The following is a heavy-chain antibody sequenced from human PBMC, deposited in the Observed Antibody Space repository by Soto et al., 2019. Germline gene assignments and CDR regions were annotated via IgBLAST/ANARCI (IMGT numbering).Heavy chain of an antibody. V-gene: IGHV3-23*01. CDR1: GFTFASYT. CDR2: ISGRAGNT. Sequence: PRGSLGLSCSDSGFTFASYTMTWVRQAPGKGLERVSVISGRAGNTYYADSVKGRFTISRDNSKNTLYLYMSSLRAEDTALYYCAKDRYCSSTSCSSLNSWGQGTLVTV. CDR3: AKDRYCSSTSCSSLNS. J-gene: IGHJ5*02. D-gene: IGHD2-2*01.